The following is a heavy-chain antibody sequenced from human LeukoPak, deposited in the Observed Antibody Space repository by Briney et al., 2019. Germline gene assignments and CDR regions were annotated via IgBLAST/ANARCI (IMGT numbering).Heavy chain of an antibody. Sequence: NSSETLSLTCAVSGGSITTTNWWSWVRQPPGKGLEWIGEVHLSGATNYNPSLESRVSMSIDKSKNHLSLEVTSVTAADMAIYYCTRESGAFSPFGFWGQGTLLTVSS. J-gene: IGHJ4*02. CDR3: TRESGAFSPFGF. CDR1: GGSITTTNW. V-gene: IGHV4-4*02. D-gene: IGHD1-26*01. CDR2: VHLSGAT.